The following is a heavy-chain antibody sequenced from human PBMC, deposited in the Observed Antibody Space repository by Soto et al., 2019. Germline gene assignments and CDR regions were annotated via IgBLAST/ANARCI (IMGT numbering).Heavy chain of an antibody. J-gene: IGHJ4*02. CDR2: ISSSSSYI. D-gene: IGHD4-17*01. Sequence: LRLSCAASGFTFSSYSMNWVRQAPWKGLEWVSSISSSSSYIYYTDSVKGRFTISRDNAKNSLYLQMNSLRAEDTAVYYCARDIFSMTTVAPAGYWGQGTLVTVYS. CDR3: ARDIFSMTTVAPAGY. CDR1: GFTFSSYS. V-gene: IGHV3-21*01.